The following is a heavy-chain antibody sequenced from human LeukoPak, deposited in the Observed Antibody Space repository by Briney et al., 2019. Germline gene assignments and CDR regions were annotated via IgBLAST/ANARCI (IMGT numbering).Heavy chain of an antibody. J-gene: IGHJ4*02. V-gene: IGHV4-39*01. D-gene: IGHD2-21*02. CDR3: ARHVGGDCYSFDY. Sequence: SETLSLTCTVSGGSISSSSYYWGWIRQPPGKGLEWIGSIYYSGSTYYNPSLKSRVTISVDTSKNQFSLKLSSVTAADTAVYYCARHVGGDCYSFDYWGQGTLVTVSS. CDR2: IYYSGST. CDR1: GGSISSSSYY.